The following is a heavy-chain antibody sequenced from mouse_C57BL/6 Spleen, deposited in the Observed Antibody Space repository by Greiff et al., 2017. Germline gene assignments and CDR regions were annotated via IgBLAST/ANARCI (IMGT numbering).Heavy chain of an antibody. CDR2: IYPGSGST. J-gene: IGHJ1*03. Sequence: QVQLQQPGAELVKPGASVKMSCKASGYTFTSYWITWVKQRPGQGLEWIGDIYPGSGSTNYNEKFKSKATLTVDTSSSTAYMQLSSLTSEDSAVYYCARGVRYGSSCVWYFDVWGTGTTVTVSS. CDR1: GYTFTSYW. CDR3: ARGVRYGSSCVWYFDV. D-gene: IGHD1-1*01. V-gene: IGHV1-55*01.